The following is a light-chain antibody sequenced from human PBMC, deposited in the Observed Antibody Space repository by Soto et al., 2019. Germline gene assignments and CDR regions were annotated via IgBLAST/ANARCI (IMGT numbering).Light chain of an antibody. V-gene: IGLV2-14*01. CDR2: DVS. J-gene: IGLJ1*01. Sequence: QSALTQPASVSGSPGQSITISCTGTSSDVGGYNYVSWYQQHPGKAPKLMIYDVSNRPSGVSSRFSGSKSGNTASLPISGLQAEDEADYYCTSYTSSITYVFGPGTKLTVL. CDR1: SSDVGGYNY. CDR3: TSYTSSITYV.